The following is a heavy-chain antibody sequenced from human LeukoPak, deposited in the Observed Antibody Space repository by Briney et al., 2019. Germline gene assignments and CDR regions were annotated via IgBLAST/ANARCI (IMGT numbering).Heavy chain of an antibody. Sequence: PSETLSLTYTVSGGSISSYYWSWIRQPPGKGLEWIGYIYYSGSTNYNPSLKSRVTISVDTSKNQFSLKLSSVTAADTAVYYCARGGNPCYYDSSGYYSFDYWGQGTLVTVSS. CDR1: GGSISSYY. V-gene: IGHV4-59*08. D-gene: IGHD3-22*01. J-gene: IGHJ4*02. CDR3: ARGGNPCYYDSSGYYSFDY. CDR2: IYYSGST.